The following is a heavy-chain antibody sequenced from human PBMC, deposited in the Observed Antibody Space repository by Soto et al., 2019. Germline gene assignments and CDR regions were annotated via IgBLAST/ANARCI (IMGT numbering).Heavy chain of an antibody. CDR3: AKDPPSPWTANWVDP. CDR2: ISSSGGSR. J-gene: IGHJ5*02. V-gene: IGHV3-23*01. Sequence: EEQVSESGGALVQPGGSLRLSCAASGFNFNTFAMSWIRQAPGKGLEWVSHISSSGGSRDYADCVRGRFTISRDNSKNVLFLQMNSLRADDTATYYCAKDPPSPWTANWVDPWGKGTLVTVSS. D-gene: IGHD1-1*01. CDR1: GFNFNTFA.